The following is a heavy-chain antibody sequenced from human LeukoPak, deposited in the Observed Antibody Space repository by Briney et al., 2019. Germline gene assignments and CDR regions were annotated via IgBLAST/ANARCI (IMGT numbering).Heavy chain of an antibody. CDR2: INHSGST. V-gene: IGHV4-34*01. D-gene: IGHD6-13*01. J-gene: IGHJ4*02. CDR1: GGSFSGYY. Sequence: NPSETLSLTCAVYGGSFSGYYWSWIRQPPGKGLEWIGEINHSGSTNYNPSLKSRVTISVDTSKNQFSLKLSSVTAADTAVYYCAREGGRIAAAVVGYFDYWGQGTLVTVSS. CDR3: AREGGRIAAAVVGYFDY.